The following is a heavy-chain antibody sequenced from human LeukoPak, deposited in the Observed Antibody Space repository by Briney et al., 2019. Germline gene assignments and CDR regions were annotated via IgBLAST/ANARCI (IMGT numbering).Heavy chain of an antibody. V-gene: IGHV1-69*05. CDR2: IIPIFGTA. Sequence: SVKVSRKASGGTFSSYAISWVRQAPGQGLEWMGGIIPIFGTANYAQKFQGRVTITTDESTSTAYMELSSLRSEDTAVYYCARERYNWNSYYFDYWGQGTLVTVSS. D-gene: IGHD1/OR15-1a*01. CDR1: GGTFSSYA. J-gene: IGHJ4*02. CDR3: ARERYNWNSYYFDY.